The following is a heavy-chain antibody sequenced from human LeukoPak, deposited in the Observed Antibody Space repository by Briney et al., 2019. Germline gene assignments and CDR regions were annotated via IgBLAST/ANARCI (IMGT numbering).Heavy chain of an antibody. CDR2: IYYSGST. CDR3: ARLGNDYGDYGRDY. CDR1: GGSISSSSYY. J-gene: IGHJ4*02. V-gene: IGHV4-61*05. Sequence: SETLSLTCTVSGGSISSSSYYWGWIRQPPGKGLEWIGYIYYSGSTNYNPSLKSRVTISVDTSRNQFSLKLSSVTAADTAVYYCARLGNDYGDYGRDYWGQGTLVTVSS. D-gene: IGHD4-17*01.